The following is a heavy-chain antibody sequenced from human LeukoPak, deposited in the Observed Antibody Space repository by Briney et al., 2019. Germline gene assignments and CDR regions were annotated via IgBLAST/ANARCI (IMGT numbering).Heavy chain of an antibody. D-gene: IGHD3-10*01. CDR1: GYTLSSAHY. J-gene: IGHJ4*02. CDR3: ARRRLYDSGRFD. CDR2: LYHRWNT. Sequence: SETLSLTCIVSGYTLSSAHYWGWIRQPPGKCLEWLGTLYHRWNTFYNPSLKSRVSISVDTSKTHFSLNVTSVTPADTAVYFCARRRLYDSGRFDWGQGTLVTVSS. V-gene: IGHV4-38-2*02.